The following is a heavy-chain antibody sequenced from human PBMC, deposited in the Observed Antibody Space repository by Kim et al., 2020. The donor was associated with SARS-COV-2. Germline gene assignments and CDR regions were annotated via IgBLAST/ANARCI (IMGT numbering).Heavy chain of an antibody. Sequence: GESLKISCKGSGYRFTSYWISWVRQMPGKGLEWMGRIDLSDSYTSYSPSFEGHVTISHDKSISTAYLQWSSLEASDTAMYFCARHDYDLSMGYSGFDPWGQGTLVPVSS. V-gene: IGHV5-10-1*01. CDR3: ARHDYDLSMGYSGFDP. CDR2: IDLSDSYT. J-gene: IGHJ5*02. CDR1: GYRFTSYW. D-gene: IGHD2-21*01.